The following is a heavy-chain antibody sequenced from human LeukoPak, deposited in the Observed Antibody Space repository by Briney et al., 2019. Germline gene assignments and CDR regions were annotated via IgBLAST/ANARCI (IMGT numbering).Heavy chain of an antibody. CDR3: AREGSDYSNTRAGFDY. CDR2: IYYSGST. J-gene: IGHJ4*02. V-gene: IGHV4-59*01. CDR1: GGSISGYY. D-gene: IGHD4-11*01. Sequence: PSETLSLTCTVSGGSISGYYWSWIRQPPGKGLEWIGYIYYSGSTNYNPSLKSRVTISVDTSKNQFSLKLSSVTAADTAVYYCAREGSDYSNTRAGFDYWGQGTLVTVSS.